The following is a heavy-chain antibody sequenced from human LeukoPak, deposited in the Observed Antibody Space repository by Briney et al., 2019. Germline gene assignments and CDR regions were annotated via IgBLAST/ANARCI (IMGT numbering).Heavy chain of an antibody. CDR1: GGSISSSSYY. D-gene: IGHD2-15*01. Sequence: SETLSLTCTVSGGSISSSSYYWGWIRQPPGKGLEWIGSIYYSGSTNYNPSLKSRVTISVDTSKNQFSLKLSSVTAADTAVYYCARDVVGYFDYWGQGTLVTVSS. J-gene: IGHJ4*02. V-gene: IGHV4-39*07. CDR3: ARDVVGYFDY. CDR2: IYYSGST.